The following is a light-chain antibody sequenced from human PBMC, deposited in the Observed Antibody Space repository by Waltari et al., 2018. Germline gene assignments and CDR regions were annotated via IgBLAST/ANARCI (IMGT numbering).Light chain of an antibody. CDR3: SSYSTSSTLVV. Sequence: ISCTGTSSDVGGYDYVSWYQQYPGKAPKLMIFDVSNRPSGVSDRFSGSKSGNTASLTISGLQAEDEAYYYCSSYSTSSTLVVFGGGTKVTVL. J-gene: IGLJ2*01. CDR2: DVS. V-gene: IGLV2-14*03. CDR1: SSDVGGYDY.